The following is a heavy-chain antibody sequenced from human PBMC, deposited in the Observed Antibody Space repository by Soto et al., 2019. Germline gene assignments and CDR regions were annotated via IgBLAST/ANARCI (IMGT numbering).Heavy chain of an antibody. Sequence: LETLSLTCAVSGGSISSSNWWSWVRQPPGKGLEWIGEIYHSGSTNYNPSLKSRVTISVDKSKNQFSLKLSSVTAADTAVYYCARAPPGSSRALDYWGQGTLVTVSS. D-gene: IGHD1-26*01. CDR2: IYHSGST. CDR3: ARAPPGSSRALDY. CDR1: GGSISSSNW. J-gene: IGHJ4*02. V-gene: IGHV4-4*02.